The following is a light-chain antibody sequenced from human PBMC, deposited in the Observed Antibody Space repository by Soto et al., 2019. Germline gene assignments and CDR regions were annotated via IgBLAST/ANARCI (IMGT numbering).Light chain of an antibody. CDR1: QSVTNDN. CDR3: QQYGSPLWT. Sequence: VLTQSPGTLSLSPGERATLSCRASQSVTNDNLVWFQQKPGQAPRLLIYGASTRATGIPDRFSASGSGTDFTLTISRLEPEDFALYYCQQYGSPLWTFGQGTKVEIK. V-gene: IGKV3-20*01. J-gene: IGKJ1*01. CDR2: GAS.